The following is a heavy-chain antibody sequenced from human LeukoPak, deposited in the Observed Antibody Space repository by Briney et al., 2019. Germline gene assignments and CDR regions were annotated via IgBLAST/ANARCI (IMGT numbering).Heavy chain of an antibody. CDR2: ISWNSGSI. CDR1: GFTFDDYA. D-gene: IGHD6-19*01. V-gene: IGHV3-9*01. CDR3: ARGSSGWYGIDY. Sequence: PGGSLRLSCAASGFTFDDYAMHWVRQAPGKGLEWVSGISWNSGSIGYADSVKGRFTISRDNAKNALYLQMNSLRAEDTAVYYCARGSSGWYGIDYWGQGALVNVSS. J-gene: IGHJ4*02.